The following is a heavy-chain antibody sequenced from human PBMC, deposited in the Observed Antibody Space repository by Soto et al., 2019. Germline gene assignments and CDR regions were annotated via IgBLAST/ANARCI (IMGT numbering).Heavy chain of an antibody. J-gene: IGHJ6*02. V-gene: IGHV3-53*01. CDR1: GFTVSSNY. CDR3: ARDRDSNFDYYYYGMDV. Sequence: PGGSLRLSCAASGFTVSSNYMSWVRQAPGKGLEWVSVIYSGGSTYYADSVKGRFTISRDNSKNTLYLQMNSLRAEDTAVYYCARDRDSNFDYYYYGMDVWGQGTTVTVSS. D-gene: IGHD4-4*01. CDR2: IYSGGST.